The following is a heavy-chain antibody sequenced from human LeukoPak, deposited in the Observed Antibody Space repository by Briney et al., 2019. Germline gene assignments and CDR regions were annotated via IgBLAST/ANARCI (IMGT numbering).Heavy chain of an antibody. CDR1: GGSISSYY. CDR3: ARRRRIAGVGTDALDI. V-gene: IGHV4-59*08. CDR2: IYNSEST. Sequence: NASETLSLTCTVSGGSISSYYWTWIRQTPGKGLEWIGYIYNSESTNYNPSLKSRVTISVDTISVDTSKKQFSLKLTSVTAADTAMYYCARRRRIAGVGTDALDIWGQGTMVTVSS. D-gene: IGHD6-13*01. J-gene: IGHJ3*02.